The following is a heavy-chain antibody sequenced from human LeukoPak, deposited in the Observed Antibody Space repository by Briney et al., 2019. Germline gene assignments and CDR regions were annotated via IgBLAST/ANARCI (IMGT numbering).Heavy chain of an antibody. CDR1: GFTSSSYG. CDR3: ARDLFDTVTTGYLDY. V-gene: IGHV3-33*01. Sequence: SLRLSSAASGFTSSSYGMNWGRQAPGPERKGWAVIWYDESNGHYADSGKGRFTISRDNSKNSLYLQMNRLRAEDTAVYYCARDLFDTVTTGYLDYWGQGTLVTVSS. J-gene: IGHJ4*02. CDR2: IWYDESNG. D-gene: IGHD4-17*01.